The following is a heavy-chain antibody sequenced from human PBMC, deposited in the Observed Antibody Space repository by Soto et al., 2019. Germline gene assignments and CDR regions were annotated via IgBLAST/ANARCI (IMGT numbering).Heavy chain of an antibody. Sequence: QVQLVESGGGVVQPGRSLRLSCAASGFTFSSYGMHWVRQAPGKGLEWVAVISYDGSNKYYADSVKGRFTISRDNSKNTPYLQMNSLRAEDTAVYYCAKDGFVYSSSWYTNWFDPWGQGTLVTVSS. J-gene: IGHJ5*02. CDR3: AKDGFVYSSSWYTNWFDP. CDR1: GFTFSSYG. V-gene: IGHV3-30*18. CDR2: ISYDGSNK. D-gene: IGHD6-13*01.